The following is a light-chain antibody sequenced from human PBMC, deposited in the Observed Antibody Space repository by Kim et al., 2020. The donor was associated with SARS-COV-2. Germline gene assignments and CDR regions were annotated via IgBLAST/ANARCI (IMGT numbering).Light chain of an antibody. V-gene: IGLV3-1*01. Sequence: SYELTQPPSVSVSPGQTASITCSGDKLGDKYACWYQQKPGQSPVLVIYQDSTRPSGIPERFSGSNSGNTATLTISGTQAMDEADYYCQAWDSSTVV. CDR3: QAWDSSTVV. J-gene: IGLJ2*01. CDR2: QDS. CDR1: KLGDKY.